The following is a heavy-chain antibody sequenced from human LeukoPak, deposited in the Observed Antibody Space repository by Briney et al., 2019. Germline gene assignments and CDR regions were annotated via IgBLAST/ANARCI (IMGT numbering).Heavy chain of an antibody. Sequence: PGGSLRLSCAASGFTFSDYYVSWIRQAPGKGLEWVSYISSSGSTIYYADSVKGRFTISRDNAKNSLYLQMNSLRAEDTAVYYCARVAAAGLNWFDPWGQGTLVTVSS. J-gene: IGHJ5*02. D-gene: IGHD6-13*01. CDR1: GFTFSDYY. CDR2: ISSSGSTI. V-gene: IGHV3-11*01. CDR3: ARVAAAGLNWFDP.